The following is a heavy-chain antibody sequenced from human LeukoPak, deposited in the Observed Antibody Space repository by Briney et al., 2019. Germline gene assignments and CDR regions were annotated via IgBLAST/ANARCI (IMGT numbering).Heavy chain of an antibody. CDR3: ARGYYYDSSVAY. CDR1: GFTFSTFG. J-gene: IGHJ4*02. CDR2: ISNSSIYI. D-gene: IGHD3-22*01. Sequence: GGSLRLSCAASGFTFSTFGFNWVRQAPGKGLEWVSSISNSSIYISYADSVKGRFTISRDNASNSLYLQMDSLRGEDTAVYYCARGYYYDSSVAYWGQGTLVTVSS. V-gene: IGHV3-21*01.